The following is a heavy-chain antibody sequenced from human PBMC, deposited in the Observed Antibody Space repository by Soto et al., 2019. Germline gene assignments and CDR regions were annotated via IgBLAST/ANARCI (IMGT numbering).Heavy chain of an antibody. V-gene: IGHV1-2*04. CDR3: ARAGGHCSSTSCYVEAYYYYMDV. J-gene: IGHJ6*03. CDR2: INPNSGGT. Sequence: ASVKVSCKASGYTFTGYYMHWVRQAPGQGLEWMGWINPNSGGTNYAQKFQGWVTMTRDTSISTAYMELSRLRSNDTAVYYCARAGGHCSSTSCYVEAYYYYMDVWGKGTTVTVSS. D-gene: IGHD2-2*01. CDR1: GYTFTGYY.